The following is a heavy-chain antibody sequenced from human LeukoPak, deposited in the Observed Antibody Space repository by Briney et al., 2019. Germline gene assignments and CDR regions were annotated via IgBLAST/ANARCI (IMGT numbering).Heavy chain of an antibody. J-gene: IGHJ5*02. CDR2: IYYSGIT. V-gene: IGHV4-34*01. CDR1: GGSFSGYY. CDR3: ARYSSSVGWFDP. D-gene: IGHD6-6*01. Sequence: SETLSLTCAVYGGSFSGYYWSWIRQPPGKGLEWIGNIYYSGITYYNPSLNSRVTISVDTSKNQFSLKLSSVTAADTAVYYCARYSSSVGWFDPWGQGTLVTVSS.